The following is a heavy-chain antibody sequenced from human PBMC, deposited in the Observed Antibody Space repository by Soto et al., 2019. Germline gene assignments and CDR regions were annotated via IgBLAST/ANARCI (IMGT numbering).Heavy chain of an antibody. CDR2: IYSGGST. J-gene: IGHJ6*03. V-gene: IGHV3-66*01. CDR1: GFTVSSNY. CDR3: ARGLISDYYYYYMDV. D-gene: IGHD3-22*01. Sequence: GGSLRLSCAASGFTVSSNYMSWVRQAPGKGLEWVSVIYSGGSTYYADSVKGRFTISRDNSKNTLYLQMNSLRAEDTAVYYCARGLISDYYYYYMDVWGKGTTVTVSS.